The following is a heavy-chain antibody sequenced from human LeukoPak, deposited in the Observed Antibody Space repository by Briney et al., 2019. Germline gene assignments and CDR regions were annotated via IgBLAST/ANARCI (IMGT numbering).Heavy chain of an antibody. CDR1: GITVSSNS. D-gene: IGHD4/OR15-4a*01. J-gene: IGHJ4*02. Sequence: PGGSLRLSYTVSGITVSSNSMSWVRQAPGKGLEWVSFIYSDNTHYSDSVKGRFTISRDNSKNTLYLQMNSLRAEDTAVYYCARRAGAYSHPYDYWGQGTLVTVSS. CDR2: IYSDNT. CDR3: ARRAGAYSHPYDY. V-gene: IGHV3-53*01.